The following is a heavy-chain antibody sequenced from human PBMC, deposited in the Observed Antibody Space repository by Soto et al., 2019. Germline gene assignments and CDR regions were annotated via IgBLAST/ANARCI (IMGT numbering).Heavy chain of an antibody. V-gene: IGHV3-23*01. CDR1: GFTFSNYA. J-gene: IGHJ3*02. D-gene: IGHD2-15*01. Sequence: EVQLLESGGGLVQPGGSLRLSCAASGFTFSNYAMSWVRQAPGKGLEWVSAISGRGGSTDYADSVKGRFTISRDNSKDTLYLQMNNLRSEDTAVYYCAKDRWCRGGSCYPDAFDIWGQGTMVTVSS. CDR2: ISGRGGST. CDR3: AKDRWCRGGSCYPDAFDI.